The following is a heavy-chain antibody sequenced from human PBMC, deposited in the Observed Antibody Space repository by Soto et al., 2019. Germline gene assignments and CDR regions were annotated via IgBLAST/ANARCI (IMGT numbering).Heavy chain of an antibody. D-gene: IGHD3-3*01. CDR1: GFTFSSYA. Sequence: GGSLRLSWAASGFTFSSYAMSWVRQAPGKGLEWVSAISGSGGSTYYADSVKGRFTISRDNSKNTLYLQMNSLRAEDTAVYYCAKDSSWTVGPLAIDVWGPATTVTGS. CDR2: ISGSGGST. J-gene: IGHJ6*02. CDR3: AKDSSWTVGPLAIDV. V-gene: IGHV3-23*01.